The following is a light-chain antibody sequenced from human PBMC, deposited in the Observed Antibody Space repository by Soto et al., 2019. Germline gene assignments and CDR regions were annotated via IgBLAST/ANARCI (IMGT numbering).Light chain of an antibody. Sequence: DIQMTQSPSSLSASVGDRVTITCRASQSISNYLNWYQQKPGKAPKLLIYAASSLQSGVPSRFSGSGSGTDFTLTISSLQPEDFATYYCQQSYSTPRVTFGPGTKVDI. V-gene: IGKV1-39*01. J-gene: IGKJ3*01. CDR1: QSISNY. CDR3: QQSYSTPRVT. CDR2: AAS.